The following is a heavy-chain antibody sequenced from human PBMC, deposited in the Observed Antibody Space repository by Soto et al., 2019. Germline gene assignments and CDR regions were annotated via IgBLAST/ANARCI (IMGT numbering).Heavy chain of an antibody. J-gene: IGHJ4*02. CDR2: ISWNSGSI. Sequence: PGGSLRLSCAASGLTFDDYAMHWVRQAPGKGLEWVSGISWNSGSIGYADSVKGRFTISRDNAKNSLYLQMNSLRAEDTALYYCAKDIDSTSRFDYWGQGTLVTVSS. CDR3: AKDIDSTSRFDY. D-gene: IGHD2-2*01. CDR1: GLTFDDYA. V-gene: IGHV3-9*01.